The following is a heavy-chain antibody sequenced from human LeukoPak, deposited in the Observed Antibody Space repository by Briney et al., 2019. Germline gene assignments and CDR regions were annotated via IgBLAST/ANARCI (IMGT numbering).Heavy chain of an antibody. CDR2: IYPRDSDP. CDR3: ARHPPLTVRGVLDYYYTDV. CDR1: GYPFKSFR. Sequence: GESPEISCNGPGYPFKSFRIDWVRQMPGKGLEGIGIIYPRDSDPRHSLPLQCQLPISVHKSNSTTFLDWSSLSASDTGILHCARHPPLTVRGVLDYYYTDVGGKGTTVTVSS. D-gene: IGHD3-10*01. J-gene: IGHJ6*03. V-gene: IGHV5-51*01.